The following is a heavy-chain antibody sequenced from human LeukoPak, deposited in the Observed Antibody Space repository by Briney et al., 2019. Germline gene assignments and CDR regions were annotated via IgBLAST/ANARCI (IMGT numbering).Heavy chain of an antibody. Sequence: ASVKVSCKASGYTFSGYYMHWVRQALGQGLEWMGWINPNSGGTNYAQKFQGRVTMTRDTSISTAYMELSRLRSDDTAVYYCARGGNYYDSSGYFYYWGQGTLVTVSS. CDR1: GYTFSGYY. CDR2: INPNSGGT. CDR3: ARGGNYYDSSGYFYY. V-gene: IGHV1-2*02. J-gene: IGHJ4*02. D-gene: IGHD3-22*01.